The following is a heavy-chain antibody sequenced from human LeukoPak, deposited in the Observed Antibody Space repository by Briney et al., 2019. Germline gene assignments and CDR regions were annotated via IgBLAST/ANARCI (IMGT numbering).Heavy chain of an antibody. CDR2: IYYSGST. CDR1: GGSISSYY. J-gene: IGHJ4*02. Sequence: PSETLSLTCTVSGGSISSYYWSWIRQPPGKGLEWIGYIYYSGSTNYNPSLKSRVTISVDTSKNQCSLKLSSVTAADTAVYYCARVNDCGGDCYLYWGQGTLVTVSS. D-gene: IGHD2-21*02. CDR3: ARVNDCGGDCYLY. V-gene: IGHV4-59*01.